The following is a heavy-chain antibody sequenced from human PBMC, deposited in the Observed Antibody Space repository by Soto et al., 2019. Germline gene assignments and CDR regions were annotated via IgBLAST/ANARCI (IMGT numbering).Heavy chain of an antibody. D-gene: IGHD3-16*02. CDR1: GDSSSSGGFS. J-gene: IGHJ5*01. Sequence: SETLSLTCAVSGDSSSSGGFSWNWIRQPPGKGLEWIGYIYHSGRAFYNPSLKSRVTISVDRSKTQFSLKLTSVTAADTAVYYCASSMITFGGVVGPYDSWGQGTLVTVSS. V-gene: IGHV4-30-2*01. CDR3: ASSMITFGGVVGPYDS. CDR2: IYHSGRA.